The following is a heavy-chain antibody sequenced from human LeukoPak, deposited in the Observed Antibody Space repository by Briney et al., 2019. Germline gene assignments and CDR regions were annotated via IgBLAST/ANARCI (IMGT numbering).Heavy chain of an antibody. CDR1: GFTFSSYE. Sequence: GGSLRLSCAASGFTFSSYEMNWVRQAPGKGLEWVSYISSSGSTIYYADSVKGRFTISRDNAKNSLYLQMNSLRAEETAVYYCARVRVTMVRGVPGGMDVWGQGTTVTVSS. J-gene: IGHJ6*02. CDR3: ARVRVTMVRGVPGGMDV. V-gene: IGHV3-48*03. D-gene: IGHD3-10*01. CDR2: ISSSGSTI.